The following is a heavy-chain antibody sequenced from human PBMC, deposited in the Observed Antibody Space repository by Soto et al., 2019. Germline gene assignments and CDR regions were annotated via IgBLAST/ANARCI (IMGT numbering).Heavy chain of an antibody. CDR2: ISGEGATT. V-gene: IGHV3-64D*06. CDR3: VKDRYVDY. CDR1: GFTFTSYA. J-gene: IGHJ4*02. Sequence: GGSLRLSCSVSGFTFTSYAMHWVRQAPGKGLEYIASISGEGATTYYADSVKGRFIISRDNAKNTLHLQMSSLRAEDPAVYYCVKDRYVDYWGQGILVTVSS.